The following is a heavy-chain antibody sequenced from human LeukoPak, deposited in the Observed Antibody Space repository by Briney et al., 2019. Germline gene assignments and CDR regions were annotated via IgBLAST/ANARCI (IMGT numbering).Heavy chain of an antibody. J-gene: IGHJ4*02. D-gene: IGHD3-3*01. CDR1: GFTFSNAW. CDR2: IKSKTDGGTT. CDR3: TTVSIPPYKDYDFWSGYLTDDY. V-gene: IGHV3-15*01. Sequence: PGWSLRLSCAASGFTFSNAWMSWVRQAPGKGLEWVGRIKSKTDGGTTDYAAPVKGRFTISRDDSKNTLYLQMNSLKTEDTAVYYCTTVSIPPYKDYDFWSGYLTDDYWGQGTLVTVSS.